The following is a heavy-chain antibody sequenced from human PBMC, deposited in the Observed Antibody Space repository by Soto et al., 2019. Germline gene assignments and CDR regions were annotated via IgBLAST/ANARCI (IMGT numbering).Heavy chain of an antibody. Sequence: SETLSLTCTVSGGSISSSSYYWGWIRQPPGKGLEWIGSIYYSGSTYYNPSLKSRVTISVDTSKNQFSLKLSSVTAADTAVYYCARQPVEYYDILTGPATYYYYYGMDFWGKGTTVTVSS. D-gene: IGHD3-9*01. CDR3: ARQPVEYYDILTGPATYYYYYGMDF. J-gene: IGHJ6*04. CDR2: IYYSGST. CDR1: GGSISSSSYY. V-gene: IGHV4-39*01.